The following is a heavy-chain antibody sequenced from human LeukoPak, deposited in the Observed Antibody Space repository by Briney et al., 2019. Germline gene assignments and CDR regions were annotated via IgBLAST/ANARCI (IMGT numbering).Heavy chain of an antibody. J-gene: IGHJ5*02. CDR2: IYYSGST. V-gene: IGHV4-31*03. Sequence: SETLSLTCTVSGGSISSGGYYWSWIRQHAGKGLEWIGYIYYSGSTYYDPSLKSRVTISVDTSKNQFSLKLSSVTAADTAVYYCARVGLGYCSSTSCFDNWFDPWGQGTLVTVSS. CDR3: ARVGLGYCSSTSCFDNWFDP. D-gene: IGHD2-2*01. CDR1: GGSISSGGYY.